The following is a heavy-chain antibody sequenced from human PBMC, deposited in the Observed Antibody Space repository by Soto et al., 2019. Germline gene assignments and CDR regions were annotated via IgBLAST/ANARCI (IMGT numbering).Heavy chain of an antibody. CDR1: GGSFSGYY. V-gene: IGHV4-34*01. CDR3: ARKYYDFWSGKNSYYYYMDV. D-gene: IGHD3-3*01. J-gene: IGHJ6*03. CDR2: INHSGST. Sequence: PSETLSLTCAVYGGSFSGYYWSWIRQPPGKGLEWIGEINHSGSTNYNPSLKSRVTISVDTSKNQFSLKLSSVTAADTAVYYCARKYYDFWSGKNSYYYYMDVWGKGTTVTVSS.